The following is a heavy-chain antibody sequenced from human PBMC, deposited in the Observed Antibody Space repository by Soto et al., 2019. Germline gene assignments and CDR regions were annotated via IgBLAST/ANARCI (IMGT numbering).Heavy chain of an antibody. CDR3: ATVTYYYDSSGYSNFDY. D-gene: IGHD3-22*01. CDR1: GYSFTSYW. Sequence: GESLKISCKGSGYSFTSYWISWVRQMPAKGLEWMGRIDPSDSYTNYSPSFQGHVTISADKSISTAYLQWSSLKASDTAMYYCATVTYYYDSSGYSNFDYWGQGTLVTVSS. V-gene: IGHV5-10-1*01. CDR2: IDPSDSYT. J-gene: IGHJ4*02.